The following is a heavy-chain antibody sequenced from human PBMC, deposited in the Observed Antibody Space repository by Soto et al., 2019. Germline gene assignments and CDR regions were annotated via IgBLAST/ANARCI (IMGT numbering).Heavy chain of an antibody. CDR2: IGSSGGYI. Sequence: AGGSLRLSCAASGFTFSDYYMSWIRQAPGKGLEWVASIGSSGGYIFYADSVKGRFTISRDNAKKSLDLQINSLRAEDTAVYYCAREKKHQSLGGRFGMDVWGQGTTVTVSS. D-gene: IGHD2-2*01. CDR3: AREKKHQSLGGRFGMDV. V-gene: IGHV3-11*04. CDR1: GFTFSDYY. J-gene: IGHJ6*02.